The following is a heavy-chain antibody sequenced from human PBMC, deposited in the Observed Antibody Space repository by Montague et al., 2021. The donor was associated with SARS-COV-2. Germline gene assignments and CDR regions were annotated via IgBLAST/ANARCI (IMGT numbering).Heavy chain of an antibody. V-gene: IGHV4-39*07. CDR2: IFYSGST. J-gene: IGHJ2*01. D-gene: IGHD3-10*01. CDR1: GGSISSSNYY. Sequence: SETLSLTYTVSGGSISSSNYYWVWIRQPPGKGLEWIGTIFYSGSTYYNPSLKSRVTISIDTSKNQFSLKLNSVTAADTAVYYWASRRYSASGSRWYLDFWGRGTLVTVSS. CDR3: ASRRYSASGSRWYLDF.